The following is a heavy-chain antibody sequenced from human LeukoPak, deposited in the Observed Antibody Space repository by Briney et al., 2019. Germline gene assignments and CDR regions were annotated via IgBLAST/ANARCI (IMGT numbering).Heavy chain of an antibody. V-gene: IGHV3-48*04. Sequence: GGSLRLSCAASGFTFSTYSMNWVRQTPGKGLEWVSYISSSSSTILYADSVKGRLTISRDNAKNSLYLQMNSLGAADTAVYYCARDPRYPYRYQSDSGGFSLDYWGQGTLVTVSS. CDR2: ISSSSSTI. CDR3: ARDPRYPYRYQSDSGGFSLDY. D-gene: IGHD3-22*01. J-gene: IGHJ4*02. CDR1: GFTFSTYS.